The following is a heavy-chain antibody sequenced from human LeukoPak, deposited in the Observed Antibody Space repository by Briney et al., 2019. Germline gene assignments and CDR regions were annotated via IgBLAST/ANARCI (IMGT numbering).Heavy chain of an antibody. D-gene: IGHD5-18*01. CDR2: IYHSGST. Sequence: SETLSLTCTVSGYSISSGYYWGWIRQPPGKGLEWIGSIYHSGSTYYNPSLKSRVTISVDTSKNQFSLKLSSVTAADTAVSYCARVGAGYSYDEYYYYYMDVWGKGTTVTVSS. V-gene: IGHV4-38-2*02. J-gene: IGHJ6*03. CDR3: ARVGAGYSYDEYYYYYMDV. CDR1: GYSISSGYY.